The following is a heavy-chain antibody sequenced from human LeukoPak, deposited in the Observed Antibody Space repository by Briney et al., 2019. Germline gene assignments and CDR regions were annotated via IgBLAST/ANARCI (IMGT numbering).Heavy chain of an antibody. Sequence: ASVKVTCKASGGTFNSYAISWVRQAPGQGLEGMGVIFPIFGTANYAQKFQGRVTITADESTSTAYLELSSLRSEDTAMYFCARDFLNYYNSSGSYSKYYWYFDLWGRGTLVTVSS. D-gene: IGHD3-22*01. CDR1: GGTFNSYA. J-gene: IGHJ2*01. CDR3: ARDFLNYYNSSGSYSKYYWYFDL. V-gene: IGHV1-69*13. CDR2: IFPIFGTA.